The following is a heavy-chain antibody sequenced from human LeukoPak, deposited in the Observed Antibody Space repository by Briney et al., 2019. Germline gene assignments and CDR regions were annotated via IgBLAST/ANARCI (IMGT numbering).Heavy chain of an antibody. D-gene: IGHD3-10*01. CDR2: IYHSGST. Sequence: SETLSLTCTVSGYSISSGYFWGWIRQSPGKGLEWIGSIYHSGSTHYNPSLKSRVTISVDTSKKQFFLKLNSVTAADTAVYYCARSSGSNDYWGQGTLVTVSS. CDR1: GYSISSGYF. CDR3: ARSSGSNDY. V-gene: IGHV4-38-2*02. J-gene: IGHJ4*02.